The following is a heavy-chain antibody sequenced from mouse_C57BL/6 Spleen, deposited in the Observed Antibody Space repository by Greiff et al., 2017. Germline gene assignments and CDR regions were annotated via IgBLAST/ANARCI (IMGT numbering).Heavy chain of an antibody. V-gene: IGHV1-55*01. CDR2: IYPGSGST. D-gene: IGHD1-1*01. CDR3: ARRVYGSSYWYFDV. CDR1: GYTFTSYW. J-gene: IGHJ1*03. Sequence: QVQLQQPGAELVKPGASVKMSCKASGYTFTSYWITWVKQRPGQGLEWMGDIYPGSGSTSYNEKFKSKATLTVDTSSSTAYMQLSSLTSEDSAVYYCARRVYGSSYWYFDVWGTGTTVTVSS.